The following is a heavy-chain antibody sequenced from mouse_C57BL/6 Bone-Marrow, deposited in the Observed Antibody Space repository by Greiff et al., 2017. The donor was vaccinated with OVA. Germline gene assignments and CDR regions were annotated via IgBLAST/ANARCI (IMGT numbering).Heavy chain of an antibody. D-gene: IGHD1-1*01. J-gene: IGHJ3*01. CDR2: IDPSDSYT. Sequence: QVQLQQPGAELVKPGASVKLSCKASGYTFTSYWMQWVKQRPGQGLEWIGEIDPSDSYTNYNQKFQGKATLTVDTSSSTAYLQLSSLTSEDSAVYYCARYYYGTPFAYWGQGTLVTVSA. CDR3: ARYYYGTPFAY. V-gene: IGHV1-50*01. CDR1: GYTFTSYW.